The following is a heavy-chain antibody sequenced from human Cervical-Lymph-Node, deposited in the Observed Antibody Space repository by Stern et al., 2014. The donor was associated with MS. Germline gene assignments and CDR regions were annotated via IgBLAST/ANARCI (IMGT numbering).Heavy chain of an antibody. CDR1: GFTFGDYG. CDR3: ARAKAKRYCISVSCFGVDY. CDR2: IRDKSYNGAT. Sequence: EVQLVESGGGLVKPGRSLRLSCTASGFTFGDYGMSWFRQAPGKGLEWVGFIRDKSYNGATEYAASVQGRFTISRDDSESIAYLQMDSLKTEDTAVYYCARAKAKRYCISVSCFGVDYWGQGTLVTVSS. D-gene: IGHD2-15*01. J-gene: IGHJ4*02. V-gene: IGHV3-49*05.